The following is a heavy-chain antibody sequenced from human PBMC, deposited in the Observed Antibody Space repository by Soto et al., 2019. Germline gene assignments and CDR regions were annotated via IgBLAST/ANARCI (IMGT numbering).Heavy chain of an antibody. V-gene: IGHV1-69*01. CDR3: ARSQGSSTSLEIYYYYYYGMDV. Sequence: QVQLVQSGAEVKKPGSSVKVSCKASGGTFSSYAISWVRQAPGQGLEWMGGIIPISGTANYAQKFQGRVTIPADESTSTAYMELSSLRSEATAVYYCARSQGSSTSLEIYYYYYYGMDVWGQGTTVTVSS. J-gene: IGHJ6*02. D-gene: IGHD2-2*01. CDR2: IIPISGTA. CDR1: GGTFSSYA.